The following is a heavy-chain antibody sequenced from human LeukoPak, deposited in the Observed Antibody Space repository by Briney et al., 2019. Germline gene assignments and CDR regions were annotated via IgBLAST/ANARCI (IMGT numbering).Heavy chain of an antibody. J-gene: IGHJ4*02. V-gene: IGHV3-23*01. D-gene: IGHD3-3*01. CDR3: AKDQRPLFWSGYQGGSDY. Sequence: GESLKISCAASGFTFSSYAMSWVRQAPGKGLEWVSAISGSGGSTYYADSVKGRFTISRDNSKNTLYLQMNSLRAEDTAVYYCAKDQRPLFWSGYQGGSDYWGQGTLVTVSS. CDR2: ISGSGGST. CDR1: GFTFSSYA.